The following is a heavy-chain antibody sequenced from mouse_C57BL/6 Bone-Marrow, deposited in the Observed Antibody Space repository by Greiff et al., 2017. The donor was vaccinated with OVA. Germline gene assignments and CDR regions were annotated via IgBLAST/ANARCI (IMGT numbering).Heavy chain of an antibody. J-gene: IGHJ1*03. CDR3: ARRRYYGSSYWYFDV. CDR1: GYTFTSYW. D-gene: IGHD1-1*01. CDR2: IDPADSYT. V-gene: IGHV1-69*01. Sequence: VQLQQPGAELVMPGASVKLSCKASGYTFTSYWMHWVKQRPGQGLEWIGEIDPADSYTNYNQKFKGKSTLTVDKSSSTAYMQLSSLTSEDSAVYYCARRRYYGSSYWYFDVWGTGTTVTVSS.